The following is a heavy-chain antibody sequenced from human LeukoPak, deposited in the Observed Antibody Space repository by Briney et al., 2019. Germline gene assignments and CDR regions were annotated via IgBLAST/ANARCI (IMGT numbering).Heavy chain of an antibody. CDR2: IYYSGNT. CDR1: GGSISSYS. J-gene: IGHJ4*02. CDR3: ARGALLWFGDRMEYYFDY. V-gene: IGHV4-59*01. Sequence: SETLSLTCTVSGGSISSYSWSWIRQPAGKGLEWIGFIYYSGNTNYNPSLKRRVTISVDTSKNQFSLKLSSMTAADTAVYYCARGALLWFGDRMEYYFDYWGQGTLLSVSS. D-gene: IGHD3-10*01.